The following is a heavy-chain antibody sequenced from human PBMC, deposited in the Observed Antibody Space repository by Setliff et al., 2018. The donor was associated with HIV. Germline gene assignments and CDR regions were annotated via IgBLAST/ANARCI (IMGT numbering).Heavy chain of an antibody. D-gene: IGHD3-10*01. V-gene: IGHV4-39*01. Sequence: LSLTCTVSGGSTSTSSHSWGWIRQSPGKGLEWVGHINHSRSTFYNPSLKNRVTMSIDTSKNQFSLKLTSVTAADTSVYFCASRLPLSSGSAFAYWGQGTLVTVSS. CDR2: INHSRST. CDR3: ASRLPLSSGSAFAY. CDR1: GGSTSTSSHS. J-gene: IGHJ4*02.